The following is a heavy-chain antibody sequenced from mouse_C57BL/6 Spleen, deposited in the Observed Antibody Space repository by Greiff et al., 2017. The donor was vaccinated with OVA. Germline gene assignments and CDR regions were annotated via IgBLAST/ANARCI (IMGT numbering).Heavy chain of an antibody. CDR2: INPNNGGT. CDR3: ERVERTEEDYAMDY. Sequence: EVQLQQSGPELVKPGASVKISCKASGYTFTDYYMNWVKQSHGQSLEWIGDINPNNGGTSYNQKFKGKATLTVDKSSSTAYMELRSLTSEDSAVYYCERVERTEEDYAMDYWGQGTSVTVSS. CDR1: GYTFTDYY. J-gene: IGHJ4*01. D-gene: IGHD5-1*01. V-gene: IGHV1-26*01.